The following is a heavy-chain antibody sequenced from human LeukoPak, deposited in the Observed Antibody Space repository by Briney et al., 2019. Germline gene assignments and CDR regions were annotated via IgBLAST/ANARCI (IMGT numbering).Heavy chain of an antibody. CDR3: ARGWGMFDY. Sequence: GGSLRLSCAASGVSFSNDYMSWVRQAPGKGLEWVSVIYSGGNTYYADSVKGRFTISRDNSKNTVYLQMNSVRAEDTAVYYCARGWGMFDYWGQGTLVTVSS. CDR1: GVSFSNDY. J-gene: IGHJ4*02. CDR2: IYSGGNT. D-gene: IGHD7-27*01. V-gene: IGHV3-53*01.